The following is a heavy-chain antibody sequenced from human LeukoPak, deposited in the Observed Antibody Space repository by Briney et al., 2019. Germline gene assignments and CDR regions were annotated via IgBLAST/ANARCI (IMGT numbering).Heavy chain of an antibody. CDR1: GFTFSNAW. Sequence: GGSLRLSCAASGFTFSNAWMSWVRQAPGKGLEWVGRIKSKTEGGTTDYAAPVKGRFTISRDDSKNTLYLQMNSLKTEDTALYYCIATYYYDSSGYALDYWGQGTLITVSS. CDR2: IKSKTEGGTT. J-gene: IGHJ4*02. D-gene: IGHD3-22*01. V-gene: IGHV3-15*01. CDR3: IATYYYDSSGYALDY.